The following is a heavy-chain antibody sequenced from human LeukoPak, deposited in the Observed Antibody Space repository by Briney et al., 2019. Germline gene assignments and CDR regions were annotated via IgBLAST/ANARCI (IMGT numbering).Heavy chain of an antibody. J-gene: IGHJ4*02. CDR3: AALGYCTSTTCYFDLIDF. Sequence: SETLSLTCTVSGGSISSGDYYWSWIRQPPGKGLEWIGYIYYSGSTYYNPSLKSRVTISVDTSKNQFSLKLSSVTAADTAVYFCAALGYCTSTTCYFDLIDFWGQGTLVTVSS. D-gene: IGHD2-2*01. V-gene: IGHV4-30-4*01. CDR1: GGSISSGDYY. CDR2: IYYSGST.